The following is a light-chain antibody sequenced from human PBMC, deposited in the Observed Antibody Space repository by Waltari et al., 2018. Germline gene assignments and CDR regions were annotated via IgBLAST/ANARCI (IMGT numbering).Light chain of an antibody. J-gene: IGLJ3*02. CDR2: YKD. Sequence: QSVLTQPPSVSAAPGQKVTISCSGSNSNSENNRVSWYQQLPGTAPKLLIYYKDKRPSGIPDRFSGSKSGTSATLGITGLQTGDEADYYCGTWDSSLSAGVFGGRTKLTVL. V-gene: IGLV1-51*01. CDR1: NSNSENNR. CDR3: GTWDSSLSAGV.